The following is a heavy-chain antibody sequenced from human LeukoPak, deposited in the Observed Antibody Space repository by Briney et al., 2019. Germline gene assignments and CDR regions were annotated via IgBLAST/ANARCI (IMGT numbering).Heavy chain of an antibody. CDR3: AIHSSSWYQRGAFDI. V-gene: IGHV3-30*02. D-gene: IGHD6-13*01. Sequence: GGSLRLSCAASGFTFSSYGMHWVRQAPGKGLEWVAFIRYDGSNKYYADSVKGRFTISRDNSRNTLYLQMNSLRAEDTAVYYCAIHSSSWYQRGAFDIWGQGTMVTVSS. CDR2: IRYDGSNK. CDR1: GFTFSSYG. J-gene: IGHJ3*02.